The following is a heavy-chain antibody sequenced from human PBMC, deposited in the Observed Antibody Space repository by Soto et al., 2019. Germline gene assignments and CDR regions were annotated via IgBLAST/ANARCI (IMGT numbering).Heavy chain of an antibody. CDR2: IVPIRRAA. Sequence: QVQLVQSGAEGKKTGSSVRVSCKASGGTFSSYRLNWLRQAPGHGLEWVGGIVPIRRAAEYEQGFQGRVTITADEPTRTASMELRSLKSQDTAVYYCVRDSGAKLSSSWGQGTLVTVSS. J-gene: IGHJ4*02. CDR1: GGTFSSYR. V-gene: IGHV1-69*01. CDR3: VRDSGAKLSSS. D-gene: IGHD6-13*01.